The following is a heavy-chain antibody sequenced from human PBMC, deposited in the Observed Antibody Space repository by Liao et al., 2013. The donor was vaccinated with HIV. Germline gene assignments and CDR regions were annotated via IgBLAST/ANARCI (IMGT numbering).Heavy chain of an antibody. V-gene: IGHV4-61*02. D-gene: IGHD3-10*01. J-gene: IGHJ4*02. CDR3: AGKKVVRGVPYFDD. CDR2: IFTSGST. Sequence: QVQLQESGPGLVKPSQTLSLTCTVSGGSISSGSYYWSWIRQPAGKGLEWIGRIFTSGSTNYNPSLKSQITISVDMSKNQFSLNLSSVTAADTAVYFCAGKKVVRGVPYFDDWGQGTLVSVSS. CDR1: GGSISSGSYY.